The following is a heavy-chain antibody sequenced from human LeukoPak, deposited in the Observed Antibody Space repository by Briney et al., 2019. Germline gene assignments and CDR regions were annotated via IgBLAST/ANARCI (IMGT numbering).Heavy chain of an antibody. CDR3: ARDFPSTSWYAMNWFDP. CDR1: GDSVSSSGAA. Sequence: SQTLSLTCAISGDSVSSSGAAWNWIRQFPSRGLEWLGRTYYRTRWYNDYAVSMKSRITINPDTSKNQFSLQLNSLTPEDTAVYYCARDFPSTSWYAMNWFDPWGQGTLVTVSS. J-gene: IGHJ5*02. D-gene: IGHD6-13*01. V-gene: IGHV6-1*01. CDR2: TYYRTRWYN.